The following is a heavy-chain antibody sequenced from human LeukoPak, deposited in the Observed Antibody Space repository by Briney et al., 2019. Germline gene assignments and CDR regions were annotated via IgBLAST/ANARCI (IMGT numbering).Heavy chain of an antibody. V-gene: IGHV4-4*07. CDR1: GGSISSYY. J-gene: IGHJ6*03. CDR2: IYTSGST. Sequence: SETLSLTCTVSGGSISSYYWSWIRQPAGKGLEWIGRIYTSGSTNYNPSLKSRVTISVDTSKNQFSLKLSSVTAADTAVYYCARVMELWFGELRSYYYYYYMDVWGKGTTVTVSS. CDR3: ARVMELWFGELRSYYYYYYMDV. D-gene: IGHD3-10*01.